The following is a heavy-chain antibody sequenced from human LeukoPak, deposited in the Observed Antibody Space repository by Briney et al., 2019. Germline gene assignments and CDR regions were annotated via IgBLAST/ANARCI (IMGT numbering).Heavy chain of an antibody. Sequence: GGSLRLSCAASGFTFSDYYMSWIRQAPGKGLEWVSYISSSGSTIYYADSVKGRFTISRDNAKNSLYLQMNSLRAEDTAVYYCALGPNYYYYYYMDVWGKGTTVTISS. V-gene: IGHV3-11*04. CDR3: ALGPNYYYYYYMDV. J-gene: IGHJ6*03. CDR1: GFTFSDYY. CDR2: ISSSGSTI.